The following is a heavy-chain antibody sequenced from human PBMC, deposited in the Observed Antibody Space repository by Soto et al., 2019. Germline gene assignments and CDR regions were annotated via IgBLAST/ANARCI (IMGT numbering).Heavy chain of an antibody. Sequence: QMQLVESGGGVVQPGRSLRLSCAASGFTFSIFGMHWVRQAPGKGLEWVALIRYDGSDKLYADSVKGRFTISRDNSENTLYLQMNSLRAEDTALYFCARDLSMVRGVTDGMDVWGQGTTVTVTS. CDR1: GFTFSIFG. D-gene: IGHD3-10*01. CDR3: ARDLSMVRGVTDGMDV. V-gene: IGHV3-33*01. J-gene: IGHJ6*02. CDR2: IRYDGSDK.